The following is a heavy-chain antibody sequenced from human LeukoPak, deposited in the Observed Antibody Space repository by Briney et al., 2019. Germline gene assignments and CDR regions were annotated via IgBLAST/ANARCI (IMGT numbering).Heavy chain of an antibody. CDR2: IYPDDSDT. Sequence: GESLKISCKGSGYSFSNYWIGWVRQMPGKGLEWMGMIYPDDSDTKYSPSFQGLVTISADKSISTAYLQWNSLKASDTAMYYCARSAWPYYYGSGSRILDYWGQGTLVTVSS. CDR3: ARSAWPYYYGSGSRILDY. V-gene: IGHV5-51*01. CDR1: GYSFSNYW. J-gene: IGHJ4*02. D-gene: IGHD3-10*01.